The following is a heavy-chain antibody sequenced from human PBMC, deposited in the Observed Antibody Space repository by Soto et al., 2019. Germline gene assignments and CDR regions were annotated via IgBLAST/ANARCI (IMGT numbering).Heavy chain of an antibody. D-gene: IGHD4-17*01. J-gene: IGHJ4*02. CDR1: WGKSIGLC. Sequence: SLTMSLTRSVAWGKSIGLCGSWISQQKGKGLEWIGYIYYSGSTNYNPSLKSRVTISVDTSKNQLSLKLSSVTAADTAVYYCARQIDYGDYYDYWGQGTLVTVSS. CDR3: ARQIDYGDYYDY. V-gene: IGHV4-59*11. CDR2: IYYSGST.